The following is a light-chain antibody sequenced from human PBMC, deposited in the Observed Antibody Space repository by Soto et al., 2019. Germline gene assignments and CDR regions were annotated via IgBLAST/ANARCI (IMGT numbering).Light chain of an antibody. J-gene: IGKJ1*01. CDR2: GAS. CDR3: QQYDSSPPT. CDR1: QSINSNY. Sequence: EIVLTQSPDTLSLSPGEIATLSCRASQSINSNYLDWYQQKPGQGHRPLIYGASSRATGIPDRFSGSGSGTDFTLTISRLETEDVAEYYCQQYDSSPPTFGKGTKLEIK. V-gene: IGKV3-20*01.